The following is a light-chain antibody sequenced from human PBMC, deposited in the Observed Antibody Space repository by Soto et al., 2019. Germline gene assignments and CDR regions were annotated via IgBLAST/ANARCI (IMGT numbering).Light chain of an antibody. CDR2: KAS. J-gene: IGKJ4*01. V-gene: IGKV1-5*03. CDR3: QQYNGYRLA. CDR1: QSISNW. Sequence: DIQMTQSPSSRSASVGDRVTFTCRASQSISNWLAWYQQKPGRAPKLLIYKASTLESGVPSRFSGSGSGTEFNLTISSLQADDFAIYYCQQYNGYRLAFGGGTKVDIK.